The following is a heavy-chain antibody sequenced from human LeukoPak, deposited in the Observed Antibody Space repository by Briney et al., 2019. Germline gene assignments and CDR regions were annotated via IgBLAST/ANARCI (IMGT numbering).Heavy chain of an antibody. Sequence: PGRSLRLSCAASVFTFDDYAMHWVRQAPGKGLEWVSGISWNSGSIGYTDSVKGRFTISRDNAKNSLYLQMNSLRAEDTALYYCAKDLRGYSYGYDYWGQGTLVTVSS. D-gene: IGHD5-18*01. CDR3: AKDLRGYSYGYDY. CDR1: VFTFDDYA. V-gene: IGHV3-9*01. CDR2: ISWNSGSI. J-gene: IGHJ4*02.